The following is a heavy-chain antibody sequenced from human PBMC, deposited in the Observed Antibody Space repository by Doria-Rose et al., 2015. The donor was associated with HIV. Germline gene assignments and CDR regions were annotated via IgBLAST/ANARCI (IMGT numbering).Heavy chain of an antibody. CDR2: IYSSGTT. D-gene: IGHD3-10*01. CDR1: GDSISSGDSF. J-gene: IGHJ4*02. Sequence: QVQLVQSGPGLVRPSQTLSLTCTVSGDSISSGDSFWSWIRQPPGKGPEWIGYIYSSGTTYYYPSLRGRLTISLDASKNKFSRNLNAVTAADTAVYYCARARNYGFPHFFDFWGQGTLVTVSS. CDR3: ARARNYGFPHFFDF. V-gene: IGHV4-30-4*01.